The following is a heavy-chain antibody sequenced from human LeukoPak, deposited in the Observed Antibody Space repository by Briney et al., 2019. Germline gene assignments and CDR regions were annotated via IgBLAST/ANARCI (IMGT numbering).Heavy chain of an antibody. Sequence: GGSLRLSCAASGFTFSSYGMPWVRQAPGKGLEWVAVISYDGSNKYYADSVKGRFTISRDNSKNTLYLQMNSLRAEDTAVYYCAKWPPLYCSGGSCYDYWGQGTLVTVST. CDR3: AKWPPLYCSGGSCYDY. J-gene: IGHJ4*02. D-gene: IGHD2-15*01. CDR2: ISYDGSNK. V-gene: IGHV3-30*18. CDR1: GFTFSSYG.